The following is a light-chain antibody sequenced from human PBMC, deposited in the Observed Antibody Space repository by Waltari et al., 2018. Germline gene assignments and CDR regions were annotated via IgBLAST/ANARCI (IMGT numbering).Light chain of an antibody. J-gene: IGLJ2*01. CDR3: SSYTSTNTII. CDR2: DVS. V-gene: IGLV2-14*03. CDR1: GRDIGYYNF. Sequence: QSALAQSASVSGSPGQSIPIPCPGTGRDIGYYNFVSWYQQHPGKAPKLLIFDVSRWSSGVSHRFSGSKSGNTASLTISGLQAEDEADYYCSSYTSTNTIIFGGGTKVTVL.